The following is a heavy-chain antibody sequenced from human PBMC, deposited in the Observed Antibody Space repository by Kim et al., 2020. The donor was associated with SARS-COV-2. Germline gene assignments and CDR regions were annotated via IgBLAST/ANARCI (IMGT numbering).Heavy chain of an antibody. CDR1: GFTFSSYW. J-gene: IGHJ6*02. CDR3: ARVPAVFDHGTDYYYGMDV. Sequence: GGSLRLSCAASGFTFSSYWMSWVRQAPGKGLEWVANIKQDGSGKYYVDSVKGRFTISRDNAKNSLYLQMNSLRAEDTAVYYCARVPAVFDHGTDYYYGMDVWGQGTTVTVSS. D-gene: IGHD1-1*01. V-gene: IGHV3-7*01. CDR2: IKQDGSGK.